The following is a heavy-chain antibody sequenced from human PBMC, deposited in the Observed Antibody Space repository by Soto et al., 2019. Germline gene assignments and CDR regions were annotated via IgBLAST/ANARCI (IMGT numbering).Heavy chain of an antibody. Sequence: PSETLSLTCTVSGGSISSGDYYWSWIRQPPGKGLEWIGYIYYSGSTYYNPSLKSRVTISVDKSKNQFSLKLSSVTAADTAVYYCARDLMNSSSWPSPSGWFDPWGQGTLVTVSS. D-gene: IGHD6-13*01. J-gene: IGHJ5*02. CDR2: IYYSGST. V-gene: IGHV4-30-4*01. CDR1: GGSISSGDYY. CDR3: ARDLMNSSSWPSPSGWFDP.